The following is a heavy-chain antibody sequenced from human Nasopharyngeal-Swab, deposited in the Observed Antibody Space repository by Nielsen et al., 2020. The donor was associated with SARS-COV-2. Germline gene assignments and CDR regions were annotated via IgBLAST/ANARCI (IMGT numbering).Heavy chain of an antibody. CDR2: IYYSGST. J-gene: IGHJ6*02. V-gene: IGHV4-31*02. CDR3: ARDRVVPAAMWAYYYYYGMDV. D-gene: IGHD2-2*01. Sequence: IRQPPGKGLEWSGYIYYSGSTYYNPSLKSRVTISVDTSKNQFSLKLSSVTAADTAVYYCARDRVVPAAMWAYYYYYGMDVWGQGTTVTVSS.